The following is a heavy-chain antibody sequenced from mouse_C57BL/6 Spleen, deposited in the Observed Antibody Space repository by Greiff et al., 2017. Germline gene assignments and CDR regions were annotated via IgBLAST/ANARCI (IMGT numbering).Heavy chain of an antibody. J-gene: IGHJ3*01. CDR3: ARKAGDGYWFAY. D-gene: IGHD2-3*01. Sequence: QVQLQQSGAELVKPGASVKLSCKASGYTFTSYWMHWVKQRPGQGLEWIGMIHPNSGSTNYNEKFKSKATLTVDKSSSTAYMQLSSLTSEDSAVYYCARKAGDGYWFAYWGQGTLVTVSA. CDR2: IHPNSGST. V-gene: IGHV1-64*01. CDR1: GYTFTSYW.